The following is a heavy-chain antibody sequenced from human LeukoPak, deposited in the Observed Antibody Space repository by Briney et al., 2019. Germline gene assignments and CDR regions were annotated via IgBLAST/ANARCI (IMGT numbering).Heavy chain of an antibody. CDR2: IYTSGST. CDR1: GGSFSSYY. D-gene: IGHD4-11*01. J-gene: IGHJ4*02. V-gene: IGHV4-59*10. CDR3: ARGPSYSNYDYFDY. Sequence: PSETLSLTCAVYGGSFSSYYWSWIRQPAGKGLEWIGRIYTSGSTNYNPSLKSRVTMSIDTSKNQFSLKLSSVTAADTAVYYCARGPSYSNYDYFDYWGQGTLVTVSS.